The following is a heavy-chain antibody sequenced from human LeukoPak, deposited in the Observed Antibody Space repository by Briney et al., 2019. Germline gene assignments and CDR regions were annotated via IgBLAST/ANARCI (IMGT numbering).Heavy chain of an antibody. CDR3: ARSGSYYPFDY. CDR2: IYYSGST. CDR1: GGSISSYY. Sequence: SETLSLTCTVSGGSISSYYWSWIRQPQGKGLEWIGYIYYSGSTNYNPSLKSRVTISVDTSKNQFSLKLSSVTAADTAVYYCARSGSYYPFDYWGQGTLVTVSS. J-gene: IGHJ4*02. D-gene: IGHD3-10*01. V-gene: IGHV4-59*01.